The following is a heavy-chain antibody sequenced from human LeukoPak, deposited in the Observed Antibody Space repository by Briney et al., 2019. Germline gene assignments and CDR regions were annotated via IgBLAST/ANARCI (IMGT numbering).Heavy chain of an antibody. CDR1: GFSFSSYA. D-gene: IGHD1-1*01. CDR3: IRDPARRETTGWFY. J-gene: IGHJ4*02. CDR2: ISDDGRYE. V-gene: IGHV3-30*04. Sequence: GGSLRLSCATSGFSFSSYAMHWVRQAPGRGLEWVAVISDDGRYEDCADSVGGRFTISRDNTKNTLYLQMSSLRADDTAIYYCIRDPARRETTGWFYWGQGTLVTVSS.